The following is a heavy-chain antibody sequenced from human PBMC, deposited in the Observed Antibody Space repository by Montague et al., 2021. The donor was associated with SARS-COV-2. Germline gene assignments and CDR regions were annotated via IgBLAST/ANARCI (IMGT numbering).Heavy chain of an antibody. CDR2: IYYSGST. D-gene: IGHD5-18*01. V-gene: IGHV4-59*01. J-gene: IGHJ6*02. CDR3: ARQEGDTALDRNYYYYGMDV. Sequence: SETLSLTCTVSGGSISSYYWSWIRQPPGKGLEWIGYIYYSGSTNYNPSLKSRVTISVDTSKNQFSLKLSSVTAADTAVYYCARQEGDTALDRNYYYYGMDVWGQGTTVTVSS. CDR1: GGSISSYY.